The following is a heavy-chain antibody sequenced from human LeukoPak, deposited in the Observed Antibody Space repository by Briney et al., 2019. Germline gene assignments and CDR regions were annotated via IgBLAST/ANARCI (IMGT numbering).Heavy chain of an antibody. CDR2: IHYSGST. CDR3: ARDLELGY. D-gene: IGHD5-24*01. Sequence: TASETLSLTYTVSGGSISGYYWSWIRQPPGKGLEWIGLIHYSGSTNYNPSLKSRVTISVDTSKNQFSLKLSSVTAADTAVYNCARDLELGYWGQGTLVTVSS. CDR1: GGSISGYY. V-gene: IGHV4-59*01. J-gene: IGHJ4*02.